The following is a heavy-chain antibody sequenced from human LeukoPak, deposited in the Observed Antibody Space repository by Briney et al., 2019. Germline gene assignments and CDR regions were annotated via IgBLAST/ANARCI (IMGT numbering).Heavy chain of an antibody. CDR1: GGTFSSYA. D-gene: IGHD6-13*01. V-gene: IGHV1-69*04. J-gene: IGHJ5*02. CDR2: IIPILGTA. CDR3: ERGVGAAKGFFDP. Sequence: GASVKVSCKASGGTFSSYAISWVRQAPGQGLEWMGRIIPILGTANYAQKFQGRVTITADKSTSTAYMELSSLRSEDTAVYYCERGVGAAKGFFDPWGQGTLVTVSS.